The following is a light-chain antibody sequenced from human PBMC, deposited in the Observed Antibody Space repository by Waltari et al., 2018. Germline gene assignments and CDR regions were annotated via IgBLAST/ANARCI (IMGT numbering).Light chain of an antibody. J-gene: IGLJ3*02. CDR3: CSYAGYYTV. CDR1: SSDVGGYNF. Sequence: QSALTQPRSVSGSPGQSVTISCTGTSSDVGGYNFVSWYQQYPGKAPKLLIYYVNKRPSGVPDRFVGSKSGNTASLIISGLQTEDEADYYCCSYAGYYTVFGGGTKLTVL. V-gene: IGLV2-11*01. CDR2: YVN.